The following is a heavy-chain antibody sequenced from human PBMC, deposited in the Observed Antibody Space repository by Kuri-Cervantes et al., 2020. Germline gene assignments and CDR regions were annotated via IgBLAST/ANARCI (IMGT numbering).Heavy chain of an antibody. CDR1: GLTFSNAY. Sequence: GESLKISCTASGLTFSNAYMNWVRQAPGKGLEWVGLVKTKTDGGTTDYAAPVKGRFTISRDGSRDTLYLQMNSLKTEDTAVYYCTTFYTGRSTYFDCWGQGTLVTVSS. J-gene: IGHJ4*02. CDR3: TTFYTGRSTYFDC. D-gene: IGHD2-2*02. V-gene: IGHV3-15*01. CDR2: VKTKTDGGTT.